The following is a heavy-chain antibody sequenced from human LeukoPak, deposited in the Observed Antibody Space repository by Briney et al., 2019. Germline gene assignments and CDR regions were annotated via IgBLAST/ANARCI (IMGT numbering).Heavy chain of an antibody. J-gene: IGHJ4*02. Sequence: GGSVRLSCAAAGFSFSSYSMQWVRQAPGKGLEWGGVISYDGSKKYYPESVRGRFTISRDNSKNTVFLQMNSLRVEDTAVYYCAKDFGYDSGTYLEQWGQGTLVTVSS. CDR1: GFSFSSYS. CDR3: AKDFGYDSGTYLEQ. D-gene: IGHD3-10*01. V-gene: IGHV3-30*18. CDR2: ISYDGSKK.